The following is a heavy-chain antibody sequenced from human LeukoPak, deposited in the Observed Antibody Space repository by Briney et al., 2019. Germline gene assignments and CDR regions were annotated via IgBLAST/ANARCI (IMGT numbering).Heavy chain of an antibody. V-gene: IGHV4-59*01. CDR1: GGSISSYY. J-gene: IGHJ3*02. CDR2: IYYSGST. D-gene: IGHD3-10*01. Sequence: SETLSLTCTVSGGSISSYYWSWIRQPPGKGLEWIGYIYYSGSTNYNPSLKSRVTISVDTSKNQFSLKLSSVTAADTAVYYCARNYGSGSYDAFDIWGQGTMVSVSS. CDR3: ARNYGSGSYDAFDI.